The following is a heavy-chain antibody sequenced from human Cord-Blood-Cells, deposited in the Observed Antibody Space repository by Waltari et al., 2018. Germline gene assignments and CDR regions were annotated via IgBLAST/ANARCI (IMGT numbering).Heavy chain of an antibody. CDR3: ARGQLWAAPDY. D-gene: IGHD5-18*01. V-gene: IGHV4-34*01. J-gene: IGHJ4*02. Sequence: QVQLQQWGAGLLKPSETLSLTCAVYGGSFSGYYWSWIRQPPGKGLEWIGEINHSGSTNYNPSLKSRVTTSVDTSKNQFSLKLSSVTAADTAVYYCARGQLWAAPDYWGQGTLVTVSS. CDR1: GGSFSGYY. CDR2: INHSGST.